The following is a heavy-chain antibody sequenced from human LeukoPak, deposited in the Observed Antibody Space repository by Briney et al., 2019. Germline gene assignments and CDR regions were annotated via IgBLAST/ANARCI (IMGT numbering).Heavy chain of an antibody. Sequence: PGGSLRLSCAASGFTFSSYAMSWVRQAPGQGLEWMGIINPSGGSTSYAQKFQGRVTMTRDTSTSTVYMELSSLRSEDTAVYYCAREWRGKPNLLIAAQRFDPWGQGTLVTVSS. J-gene: IGHJ5*02. CDR2: INPSGGST. D-gene: IGHD6-6*01. V-gene: IGHV1-46*01. CDR3: AREWRGKPNLLIAAQRFDP. CDR1: GFTFSSYA.